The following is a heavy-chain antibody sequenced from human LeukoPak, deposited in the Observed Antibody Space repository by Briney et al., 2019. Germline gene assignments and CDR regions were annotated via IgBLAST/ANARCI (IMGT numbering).Heavy chain of an antibody. D-gene: IGHD1-14*01. V-gene: IGHV3-13*04. J-gene: IGHJ4*02. CDR3: ARENTGGRIEELDY. CDR1: GXPFSSYD. CDR2: IDTVGDT. Sequence: GGSLRLSCAASGXPFSSYDMHWVRQPTGKGPEWVSAIDTVGDTYYADSVKGRFTISRDNAKNSLSLQMNSLRAGDTAVYYCARENTGGRIEELDYWGQGTLVTVSS.